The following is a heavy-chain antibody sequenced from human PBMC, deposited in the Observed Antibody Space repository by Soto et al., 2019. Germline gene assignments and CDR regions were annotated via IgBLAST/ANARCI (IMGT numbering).Heavy chain of an antibody. CDR2: ISSSSSYT. CDR3: GRVRVGWELLGRYGMDV. Sequence: QVQLVESGGGLVKPGGSLRLSCAASGFTFSDYYMSWIRQAPGKGLEWVSYISSSSSYTNYADSVKGRFTISRDNAKKPLYLQMHSLRAEDTAVYYCGRVRVGWELLGRYGMDVWGQGTTGPVSS. CDR1: GFTFSDYY. D-gene: IGHD1-26*01. J-gene: IGHJ6*02. V-gene: IGHV3-11*06.